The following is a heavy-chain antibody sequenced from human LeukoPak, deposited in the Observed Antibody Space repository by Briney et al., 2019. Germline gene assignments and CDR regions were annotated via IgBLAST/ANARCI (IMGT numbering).Heavy chain of an antibody. J-gene: IGHJ6*03. Sequence: PGGSLRLSCAASGFTVSSNYMSWVRQAPGKGLEWVSAISGSGGSTYYADSVKGRFTISRDNSKNTLYLQMNSLRAEDTAVYYCAKGPPDKLNYYYYYYMDVWGKGTTVTVSS. CDR2: ISGSGGST. CDR3: AKGPPDKLNYYYYYYMDV. CDR1: GFTVSSNY. D-gene: IGHD5-24*01. V-gene: IGHV3-23*01.